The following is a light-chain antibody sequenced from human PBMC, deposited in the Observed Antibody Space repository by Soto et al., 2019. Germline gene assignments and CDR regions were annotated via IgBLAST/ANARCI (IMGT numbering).Light chain of an antibody. CDR3: QQRYRTPPIT. V-gene: IGKV1-39*01. J-gene: IGKJ5*01. CDR1: QSISSY. CDR2: AAS. Sequence: DIQMNQSPSSLSASVGDRVTITCRASQSISSYLNWYQQKPGKAPKLLIYAASSLQNGVPSRFIGRGYETDLTLTIISRKPEDFANYYFQQRYRTPPITLGHRTRLEIK.